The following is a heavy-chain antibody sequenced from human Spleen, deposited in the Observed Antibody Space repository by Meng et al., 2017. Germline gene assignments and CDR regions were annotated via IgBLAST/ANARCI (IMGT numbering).Heavy chain of an antibody. CDR1: GFTFSNAW. V-gene: IGHV3-23*01. D-gene: IGHD5-18*01. J-gene: IGHJ3*02. CDR2: ISGTGVST. CDR3: AKHVDTAQNDAFDI. Sequence: GESLKISCAVSGFTFSNAWMSWVRQAPGKGLEWVSAISGTGVSTYYAASVKGRFTISRDNSKNTLFLQMNSLRAEDTAVYYCAKHVDTAQNDAFDIWGQGTMVTVSS.